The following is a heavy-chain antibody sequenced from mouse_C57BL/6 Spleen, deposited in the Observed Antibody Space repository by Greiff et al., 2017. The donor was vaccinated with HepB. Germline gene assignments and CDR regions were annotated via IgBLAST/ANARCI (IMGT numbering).Heavy chain of an antibody. D-gene: IGHD1-1*01. Sequence: QVQLKHPGAELVMPGASVKLSCKASGYTFTSYWMHWVKQRPGQGLEWIGEIDPSDSYTNYNQKFKGKSTLTVDKSSSTAYMQLSSLTSEDSAVYYCARSPFITTGGYFDYWGQGTTLTVSS. V-gene: IGHV1-69*01. CDR3: ARSPFITTGGYFDY. CDR2: IDPSDSYT. J-gene: IGHJ2*01. CDR1: GYTFTSYW.